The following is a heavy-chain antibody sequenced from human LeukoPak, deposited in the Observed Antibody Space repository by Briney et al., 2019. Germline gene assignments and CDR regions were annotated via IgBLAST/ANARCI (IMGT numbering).Heavy chain of an antibody. V-gene: IGHV1-69*04. CDR3: ARDMGYSYGNYYYYGMDV. CDR2: IIPILGIA. D-gene: IGHD5-18*01. CDR1: GGTFSSYA. Sequence: SVKVSCKASGGTFSSYAISWVRQARGQGLEWMGRIIPILGIANYAQKFQGRVTITADKSTSTAYMELSSLRSEDTAVYYCARDMGYSYGNYYYYGMDVWGQGTTVTVSS. J-gene: IGHJ6*02.